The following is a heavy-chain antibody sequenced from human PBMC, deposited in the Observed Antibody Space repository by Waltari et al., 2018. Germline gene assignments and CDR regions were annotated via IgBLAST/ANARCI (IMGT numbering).Heavy chain of an antibody. D-gene: IGHD2-15*01. V-gene: IGHV1-69*10. Sequence: QFHLLQPSAEGKKPGSSVKFFCKASGGIFSSYAISWVRQAPGQGLEWMGGIIPILGIANYAQKFQGRVTITADKSTSTAYMELSSLRSEDTAVYYCARGGYCSGGSCLDNWFDPWGQGTLVTVSS. CDR3: ARGGYCSGGSCLDNWFDP. J-gene: IGHJ5*02. CDR2: IIPILGIA. CDR1: GGIFSSYA.